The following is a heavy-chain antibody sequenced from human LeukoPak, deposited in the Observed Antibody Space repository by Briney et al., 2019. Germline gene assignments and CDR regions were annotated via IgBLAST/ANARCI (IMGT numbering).Heavy chain of an antibody. Sequence: SQTHSLTCAISGDSISSNSAAWNWIRQSPSRGLEWLGRTYYRSKWYNDYAVSVKSRITINPDTSKNQFSLQLNSVTPEDTAVYYCARWFTYYYGSGALNDAFDIWGQGTMVTVSS. CDR3: ARWFTYYYGSGALNDAFDI. J-gene: IGHJ3*02. V-gene: IGHV6-1*01. D-gene: IGHD3-10*01. CDR2: TYYRSKWYN. CDR1: GDSISSNSAA.